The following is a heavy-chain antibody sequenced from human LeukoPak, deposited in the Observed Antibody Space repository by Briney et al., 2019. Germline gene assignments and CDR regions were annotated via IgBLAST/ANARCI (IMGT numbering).Heavy chain of an antibody. D-gene: IGHD6-6*01. CDR3: ARDLRKYSSSSRRDLIRYFDL. Sequence: SETLSLTCTVSGGSISSYYWSWIRQPPGKGLEWIGYIYYSGSTNYNPSLKSRVTISVDTSKNQFSLKLSSVTAADTAAYYCARDLRKYSSSSRRDLIRYFDLWGRGTLVTVSS. CDR2: IYYSGST. CDR1: GGSISSYY. V-gene: IGHV4-59*01. J-gene: IGHJ2*01.